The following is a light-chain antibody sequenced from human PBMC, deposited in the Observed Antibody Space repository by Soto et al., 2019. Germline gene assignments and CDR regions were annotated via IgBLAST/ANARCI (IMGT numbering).Light chain of an antibody. V-gene: IGKV3-11*01. CDR3: QQRFNWPPWT. J-gene: IGKJ1*01. CDR1: QSVNNQ. CDR2: DAS. Sequence: EIVLTQSPATLSLSPGDRATLSCRASQSVNNQLAWYQQKPGQAPRLLIYDASNRASGSPARFRGSGSGTDFTLTISSLEPEDFAVYYCQQRFNWPPWTFGQGTKVDIK.